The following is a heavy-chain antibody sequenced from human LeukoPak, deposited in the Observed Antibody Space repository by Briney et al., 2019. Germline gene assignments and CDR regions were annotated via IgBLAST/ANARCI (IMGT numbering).Heavy chain of an antibody. CDR3: ARGVEMATIVDY. V-gene: IGHV4-59*01. D-gene: IGHD5-24*01. J-gene: IGHJ4*02. CDR2: IYYSGST. Sequence: PSETLCLTCAVSGGPIRSYYWSWIRQPPGKGLEWIGYIYYSGSTNYYPSLKSRVTISVDTSKNQFSLKLRSVTAADTAVDYCARGVEMATIVDYWGQGTLVTVSS. CDR1: GGPIRSYY.